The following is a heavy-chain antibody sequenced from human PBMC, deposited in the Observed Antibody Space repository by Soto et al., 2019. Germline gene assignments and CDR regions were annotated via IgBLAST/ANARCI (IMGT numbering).Heavy chain of an antibody. CDR3: ARPRGYGVFDAYDI. Sequence: GGSLRLSCVASGFTFSTYAMSWVRQAPGKGLEWVSALTPSGGETYYADSVKGRFTISRDNSMNALYLQMNSLRIEDTAVYYCARPRGYGVFDAYDIWGQGTMVTVSS. CDR1: GFTFSTYA. CDR2: LTPSGGET. J-gene: IGHJ3*02. D-gene: IGHD4-17*01. V-gene: IGHV3-23*01.